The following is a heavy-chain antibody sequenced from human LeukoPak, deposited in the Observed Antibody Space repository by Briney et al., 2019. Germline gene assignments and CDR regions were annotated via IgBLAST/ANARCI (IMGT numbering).Heavy chain of an antibody. D-gene: IGHD5-18*01. CDR1: GFTFDDYA. Sequence: GGSLRLSCAASGFTFDDYAMHWVRQAPGKGLEWVSGISWNSGSIGYADSVKGRFTIPRVNAKNSLYLQMSSLRAEDTAVYYCARVSAGYSYFYSYYYYYIDVWGKGTTVSVSS. CDR3: ARVSAGYSYFYSYYYYYIDV. J-gene: IGHJ6*03. CDR2: ISWNSGSI. V-gene: IGHV3-9*01.